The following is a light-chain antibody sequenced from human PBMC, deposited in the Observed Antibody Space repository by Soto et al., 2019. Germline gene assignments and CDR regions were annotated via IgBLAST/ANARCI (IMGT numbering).Light chain of an antibody. CDR1: QNVDKF. J-gene: IGKJ5*01. V-gene: IGKV3-11*01. CDR2: DAS. CDR3: QQRKNWPLTT. Sequence: ELTQSPARLSFSPGETATLSCRASQNVDKFLAWYQQRPGQAPRLLIFDASNRAPGVPVRFSGSGSGTVFTLTIGSLEPEDSAVYFCQQRKNWPLTTFGQGTRLAIK.